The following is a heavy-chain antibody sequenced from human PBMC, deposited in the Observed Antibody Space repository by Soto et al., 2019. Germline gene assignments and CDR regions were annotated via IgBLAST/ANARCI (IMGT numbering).Heavy chain of an antibody. D-gene: IGHD4-17*01. Sequence: LKISCKGSGYSFTSYWISWVRQMPGKGLEWMGRIDPSDSYTNYSPSFQGHVTISADKSISTAYLQWSSLKASDTAMYYCARQDYGGNYYYYGMDVWGQGTTVTVSS. J-gene: IGHJ6*02. CDR2: IDPSDSYT. CDR3: ARQDYGGNYYYYGMDV. V-gene: IGHV5-10-1*01. CDR1: GYSFTSYW.